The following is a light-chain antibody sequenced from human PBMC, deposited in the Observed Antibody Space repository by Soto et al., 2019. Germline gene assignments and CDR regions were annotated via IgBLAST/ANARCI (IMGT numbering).Light chain of an antibody. Sequence: DIQMTQSPSTLSASVGDRVTITCRASQSLDTWLAWYQQKPGKAPKILISDASNLESGVPSRFSGSGSGTEFTLTISNLQPDDFATYYCQQYDNYPLTFGGGTKVDIK. J-gene: IGKJ4*01. CDR2: DAS. CDR3: QQYDNYPLT. V-gene: IGKV1-5*01. CDR1: QSLDTW.